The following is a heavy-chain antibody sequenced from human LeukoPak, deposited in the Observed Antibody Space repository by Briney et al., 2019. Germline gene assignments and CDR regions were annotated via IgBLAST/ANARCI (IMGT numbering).Heavy chain of an antibody. D-gene: IGHD4/OR15-4a*01. CDR1: GFAFGTYW. V-gene: IGHV3-7*01. CDR3: ASNTNYRSDY. J-gene: IGHJ4*02. CDR2: MNPDGSGK. Sequence: PGGSLRLSCAASGFAFGTYWMSWVRQAPGKGLEWVANMNPDGSGKYYVDSVKGRFTISRDNAENSLYLGVNSLRAEDTAVYYCASNTNYRSDYWGQGTLVTVSS.